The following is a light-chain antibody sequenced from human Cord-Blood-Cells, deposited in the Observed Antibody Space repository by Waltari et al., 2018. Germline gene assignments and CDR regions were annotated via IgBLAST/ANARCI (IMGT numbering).Light chain of an antibody. J-gene: IGLJ3*02. V-gene: IGLV3-21*04. CDR1: NIGSKS. Sequence: TARITWGGNNIGSKSVHWYQQKPGQAPVLVIYYDSDRPSGIPERFSGSNSGNTATLTISRVEAGDEADYYCQVWDSSSDHRVFGGGTKLTVL. CDR3: QVWDSSSDHRV. CDR2: YDS.